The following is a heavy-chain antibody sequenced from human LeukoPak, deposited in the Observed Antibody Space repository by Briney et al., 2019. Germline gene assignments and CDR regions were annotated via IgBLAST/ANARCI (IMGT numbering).Heavy chain of an antibody. CDR2: ISTYNGNN. Sequence: APVKVSCEASGYTFTNYGISWVRQAPGQGPEWMGWISTYNGNNNYAQKFQGRVTMTKDISTSTAYMELRSLTSDDTAAYYCARTTTVSFDYWGQGTLVTVSS. CDR3: ARTTTVSFDY. CDR1: GYTFTNYG. D-gene: IGHD4-17*01. J-gene: IGHJ4*02. V-gene: IGHV1-18*01.